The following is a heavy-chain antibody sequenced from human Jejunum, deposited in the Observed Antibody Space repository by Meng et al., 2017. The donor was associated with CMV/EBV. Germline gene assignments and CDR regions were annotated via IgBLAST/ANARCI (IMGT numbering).Heavy chain of an antibody. CDR3: ARVDMGGTRPAY. D-gene: IGHD6-19*01. Sequence: LQQGGTEFLYPVETLSLICGVSCGYFNGIYWCLIRQHPGKGLEWIGNIFYSGTTSYNPSLKSRVTISVDTSKNQFSLKLSSVTAADTAVYYCARVDMGGTRPAYWGQGTLVTVSS. J-gene: IGHJ4*02. CDR1: CGYFNGIY. V-gene: IGHV4-34*12. CDR2: IFYSGTT.